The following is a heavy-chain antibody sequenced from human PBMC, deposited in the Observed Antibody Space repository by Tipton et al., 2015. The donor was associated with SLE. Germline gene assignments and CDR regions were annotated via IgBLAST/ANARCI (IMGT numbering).Heavy chain of an antibody. D-gene: IGHD6-25*01. CDR1: GGSISSSSYY. Sequence: TLSLTCTVSGGSISSSSYYWSWIRQPPGKGLEWIGYIYYSGSTNYNPSLKSRVTISVDTSKNQFSLKLSSVTAADTAVYYCARRGGDAFDIWGQGTMVTVSS. CDR2: IYYSGST. CDR3: ARRGGDAFDI. J-gene: IGHJ3*02. V-gene: IGHV4-61*01.